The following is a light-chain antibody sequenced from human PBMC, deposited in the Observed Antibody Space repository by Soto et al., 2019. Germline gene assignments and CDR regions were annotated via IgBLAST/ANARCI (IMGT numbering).Light chain of an antibody. V-gene: IGLV2-14*01. CDR1: SSDVGGYNY. Sequence: QSALTQPASVSGSPGQSITISCTGTSSDVGGYNYVSWYQQHPGNAPKLMIYEVSNRPSGVSNRYSGSKSGNTASLTISGRQAEDEADYYCSSYTSSSTSYVFGTGTKLTVL. CDR2: EVS. CDR3: SSYTSSSTSYV. J-gene: IGLJ1*01.